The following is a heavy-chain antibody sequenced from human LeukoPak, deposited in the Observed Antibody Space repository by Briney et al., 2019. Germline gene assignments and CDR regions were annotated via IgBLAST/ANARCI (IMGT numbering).Heavy chain of an antibody. Sequence: GGSLRLSCAASGFTFSSYGMHWVRQAPGKGLEWVAVIWYDGSNKYYADSVKGRFTISRDNSKNMLYLQMNSLRAEDTAVYYCARDSLSGYDSSGYYLDYWGQGTLVTVSS. V-gene: IGHV3-33*01. CDR2: IWYDGSNK. D-gene: IGHD3-22*01. CDR1: GFTFSSYG. J-gene: IGHJ4*02. CDR3: ARDSLSGYDSSGYYLDY.